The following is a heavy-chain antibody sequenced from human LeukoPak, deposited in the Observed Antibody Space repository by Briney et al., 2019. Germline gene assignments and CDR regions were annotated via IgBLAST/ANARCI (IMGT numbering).Heavy chain of an antibody. CDR3: AREGYDSSGYYQAD. V-gene: IGHV3-48*03. J-gene: IGHJ3*01. CDR2: ISSSGSTI. Sequence: GGSLRLSCAASGFTFSSYEMNWVRQAPGKGLEWVSYISSSGSTIYYVDSVKGRFTISRDNAKNSLYLQMNSLRAEDSAVYYCAREGYDSSGYYQADWGQGTMVTVSS. D-gene: IGHD3-22*01. CDR1: GFTFSSYE.